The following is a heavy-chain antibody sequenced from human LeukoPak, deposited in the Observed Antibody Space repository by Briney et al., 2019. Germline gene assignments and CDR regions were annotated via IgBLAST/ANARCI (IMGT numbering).Heavy chain of an antibody. CDR1: GYSFTSYW. V-gene: IGHV5-51*01. D-gene: IGHD3-3*01. CDR2: IYPGDSDT. CDR3: ARHLGDPEWLLFLLPNWFDP. Sequence: GESLKISCKGSGYSFTSYWIGWVRQMPGKGLEWMGIIYPGDSDTRYSPSFQGQVTISADKSISTAYLQWSSLKASDTAIYYCARHLGDPEWLLFLLPNWFDPWGQGTLVTVSS. J-gene: IGHJ5*02.